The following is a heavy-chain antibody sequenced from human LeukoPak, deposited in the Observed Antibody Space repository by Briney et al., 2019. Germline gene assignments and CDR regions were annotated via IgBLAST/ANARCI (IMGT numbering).Heavy chain of an antibody. CDR2: IWYDGSNK. D-gene: IGHD6-13*01. CDR3: ARIYGSTWTLDS. V-gene: IGHV3-33*01. Sequence: GGSLRLSCAASGFTFSSYGMHWVRQAPGKGLEWVAVIWYDGSNKYYADSVKGRFTISRDNTMNTLYLQMNSLRAEDTAVYYCARIYGSTWTLDSWGQGTLVTVSS. J-gene: IGHJ4*02. CDR1: GFTFSSYG.